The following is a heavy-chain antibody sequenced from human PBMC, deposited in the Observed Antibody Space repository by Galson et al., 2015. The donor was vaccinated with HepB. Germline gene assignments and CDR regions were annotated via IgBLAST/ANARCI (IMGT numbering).Heavy chain of an antibody. CDR3: ARRYCGGDCYWLGDAFDI. CDR1: GYSFTSYW. CDR2: IYPGDSDT. Sequence: QSGAEVKKPGESLKISCKGSGYSFTSYWIGWVRQMPGKGLEWMGIIYPGDSDTRYSPSFQGQVTISADKSISTAYLQWSSLKASDTAMYYCARRYCGGDCYWLGDAFDIWGQGTMVTVSS. V-gene: IGHV5-51*03. J-gene: IGHJ3*02. D-gene: IGHD2-21*02.